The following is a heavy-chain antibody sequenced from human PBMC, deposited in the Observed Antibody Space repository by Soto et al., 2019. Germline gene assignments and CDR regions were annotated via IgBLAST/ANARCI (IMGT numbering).Heavy chain of an antibody. Sequence: EVQLVESGGVLIQPGGSLRLSCAVSEFTVTNNYMNWVRQAPGRGLEWVAVIYSGGDTYYADAVKGRFTVSRDNTKNTLYLQMNSLRGEATAGYFGARGRMNFDYWGQGTFVTVSS. CDR1: EFTVTNNY. CDR3: ARGRMNFDY. J-gene: IGHJ4*02. V-gene: IGHV3-53*01. CDR2: IYSGGDT.